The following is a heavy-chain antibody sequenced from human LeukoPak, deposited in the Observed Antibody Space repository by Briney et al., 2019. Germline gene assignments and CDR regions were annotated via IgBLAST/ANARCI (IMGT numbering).Heavy chain of an antibody. CDR2: IYWDDDK. Sequence: SGPTLVKPTQTLTLTCTFSGFSLSTSGVGVGWIRQPPGKALEWLALIYWDDDKRYSPSLKSRLTITKDTSKNQVVLTMTNMDPVDTATYYCAHSRQGYCSGGSCYSGVPYYFDYWGQGTLVTVSS. D-gene: IGHD2-15*01. V-gene: IGHV2-5*02. CDR1: GFSLSTSGVG. CDR3: AHSRQGYCSGGSCYSGVPYYFDY. J-gene: IGHJ4*02.